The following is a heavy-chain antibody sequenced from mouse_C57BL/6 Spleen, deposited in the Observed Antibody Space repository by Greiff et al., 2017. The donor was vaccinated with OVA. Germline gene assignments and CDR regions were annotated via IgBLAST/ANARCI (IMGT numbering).Heavy chain of an antibody. J-gene: IGHJ2*01. D-gene: IGHD1-1*01. CDR2: IDPEDGET. CDR3: ARSNYGSSDYFDY. V-gene: IGHV14-2*01. CDR1: GFNIKDYY. Sequence: EVQLQQSGAELVKPGASVKLSCTASGFNIKDYYMHWVKQRTEQGLAWIGRIDPEDGETKYAPTFQGKATITADTSSNTAYLQLSSLTSEDTAVYYCARSNYGSSDYFDYWGQGTTLTVSS.